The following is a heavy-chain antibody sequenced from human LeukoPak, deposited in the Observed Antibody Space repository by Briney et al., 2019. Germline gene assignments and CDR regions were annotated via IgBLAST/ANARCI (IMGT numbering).Heavy chain of an antibody. J-gene: IGHJ3*02. CDR3: ARQSDVKVPPAAGSFDI. Sequence: GGSLRLSCAVSGFTLSTYAMTWVRQAPGKGLQWVSSISPDGYYIYYADSEKGRFTFSRGNSRNTLNLQMNSLGAEDTAIYYCARQSDVKVPPAAGSFDIWGLGTMVTVSS. V-gene: IGHV3-23*01. D-gene: IGHD3-16*01. CDR2: ISPDGYYI. CDR1: GFTLSTYA.